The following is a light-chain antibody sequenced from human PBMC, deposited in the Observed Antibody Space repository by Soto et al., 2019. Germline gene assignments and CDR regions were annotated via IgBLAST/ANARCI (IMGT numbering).Light chain of an antibody. J-gene: IGLJ2*01. CDR3: QSYHTSLSGVV. CDR2: GNF. V-gene: IGLV1-40*01. Sequence: QSVLTQPPSVSGAPGQRVTISCAGGSSSIGAGYDVHWYQQLPGTAPKLLIYGNFNRPSGVPDRFSGSKSGTSASLAITGLQAGDEADYYCQSYHTSLSGVVFGGGTKLTVL. CDR1: SSSIGAGYD.